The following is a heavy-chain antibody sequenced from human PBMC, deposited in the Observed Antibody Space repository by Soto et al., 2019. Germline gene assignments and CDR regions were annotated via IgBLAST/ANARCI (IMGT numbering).Heavy chain of an antibody. CDR3: ARAVRNPFYYYMDV. Sequence: QVQLVQSGAEVKKPGASVKVSCKASGYTFTSYDINWVRRATGQGLEWMGWMNPNSGNTGYAQKFQGRVTMTRNTSISTAYMELSSLRSEDTAVYYCARAVRNPFYYYMDVWGKGTTVTVSS. V-gene: IGHV1-8*01. CDR1: GYTFTSYD. CDR2: MNPNSGNT. J-gene: IGHJ6*03.